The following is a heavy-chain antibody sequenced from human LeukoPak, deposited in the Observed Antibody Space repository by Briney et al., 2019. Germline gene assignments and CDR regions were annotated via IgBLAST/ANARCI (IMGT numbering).Heavy chain of an antibody. J-gene: IGHJ4*02. CDR3: AREGYSSSWYPLDY. D-gene: IGHD6-13*01. Sequence: GASVTVSCKASGYTFTSYAMHWVRQAPGQRLEWMGWINAGNGNTKYSQEFQGRVTITRDTSASTAYMELSSLRSEDTAVYYCAREGYSSSWYPLDYWGQGTLVTVSS. CDR1: GYTFTSYA. CDR2: INAGNGNT. V-gene: IGHV1-3*03.